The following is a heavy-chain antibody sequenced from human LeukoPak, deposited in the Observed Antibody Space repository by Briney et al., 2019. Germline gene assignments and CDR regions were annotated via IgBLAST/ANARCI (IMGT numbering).Heavy chain of an antibody. CDR2: ISWNSGSM. CDR1: GFSFDDYA. Sequence: GGSLRLSCAASGFSFDDYAMHWVRQAPGKGLEWVAGISWNSGSMDYVDRVKGRFTISRDNAKNSVYLQMNNLRAEDTAFYYCAKDIGSLTDWYDDSNYSGALDYWGQGTLVTVSS. J-gene: IGHJ4*02. CDR3: AKDIGSLTDWYDDSNYSGALDY. V-gene: IGHV3-9*01. D-gene: IGHD3-22*01.